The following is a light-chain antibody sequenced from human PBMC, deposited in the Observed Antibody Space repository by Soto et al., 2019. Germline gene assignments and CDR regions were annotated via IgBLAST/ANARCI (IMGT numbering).Light chain of an antibody. J-gene: IGLJ1*01. CDR3: GSWDSSLSAYV. Sequence: QSARTQPDSVSGAPGQKVTISFSGSSSNIGGNSVSWYQQLPGTAPKLLIYDDNKRPSGIPDRFSGSKSGTSATLGITGFQTGDEADYYCGSWDSSLSAYVFGTGTKVTVL. CDR1: SSNIGGNS. CDR2: DDN. V-gene: IGLV1-51*01.